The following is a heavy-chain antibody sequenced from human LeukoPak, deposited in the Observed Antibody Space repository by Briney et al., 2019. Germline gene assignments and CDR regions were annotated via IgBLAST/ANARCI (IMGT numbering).Heavy chain of an antibody. CDR2: IIPMFGTE. V-gene: IGHV1-69*01. D-gene: IGHD6-6*01. CDR1: GDTLISHG. J-gene: IGHJ6*03. CDR3: ARVISIGQPPYFYYMDV. Sequence: ASVKVSCKASGDTLISHGFSWVRQAPGQGLEWMGGIIPMFGTENYAQNFQGRVTITADESTGTAYMDLSSLRSEDTAVYYCARVISIGQPPYFYYMDVWGKGTTVTVSS.